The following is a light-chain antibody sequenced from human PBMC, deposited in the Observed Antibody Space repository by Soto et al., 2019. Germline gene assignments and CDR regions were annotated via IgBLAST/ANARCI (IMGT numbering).Light chain of an antibody. CDR2: AAS. V-gene: IGKV1-27*01. J-gene: IGKJ1*01. CDR1: QGIRTY. Sequence: DIQMTQSPSSLSASVGDRVTIPCRARQGIRTYLAGSQQKSGKVPKLLFYAASTCQSGVTSRFRGSGSGTDFTLTISSLQPEVDATFYCQKYNSVPLTFGQGTNVEIK. CDR3: QKYNSVPLT.